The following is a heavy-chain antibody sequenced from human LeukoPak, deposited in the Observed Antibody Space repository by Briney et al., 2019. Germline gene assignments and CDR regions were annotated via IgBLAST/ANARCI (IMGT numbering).Heavy chain of an antibody. V-gene: IGHV4-34*01. CDR3: ARTQGYYDSSGYYYFDY. D-gene: IGHD3-22*01. J-gene: IGHJ4*02. CDR2: INHSGST. Sequence: SETLSLTRAVYGGSFSGYYWSWIRQPPGKGLEWIGEINHSGSTNYNPSLKSRVTISVDTSKNQFSLKLSSVTAADTAVYYCARTQGYYDSSGYYYFDYWGQGTLVTVSS. CDR1: GGSFSGYY.